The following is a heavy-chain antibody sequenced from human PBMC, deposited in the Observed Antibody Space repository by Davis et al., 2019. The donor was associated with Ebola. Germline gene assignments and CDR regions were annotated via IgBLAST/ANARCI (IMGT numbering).Heavy chain of an antibody. CDR1: GYTFTSYA. CDR2: INTNTGNP. J-gene: IGHJ5*02. V-gene: IGHV7-4-1*02. CDR3: ARDFVALRSGAYSGGGVWFDP. D-gene: IGHD4/OR15-4a*01. Sequence: AASVKVSCKASGYTFTSYAMNWVRQAPGQGLEWMGWINTNTGNPTYAQGFTGRFVFSLDTSVSTAYLQISSLKAEDTAVYYCARDFVALRSGAYSGGGVWFDPWGQGTLVTVSS.